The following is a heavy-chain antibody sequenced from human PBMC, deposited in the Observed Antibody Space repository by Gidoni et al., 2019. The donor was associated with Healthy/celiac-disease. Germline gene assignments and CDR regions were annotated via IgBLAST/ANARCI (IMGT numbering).Heavy chain of an antibody. J-gene: IGHJ4*02. V-gene: IGHV4-34*01. CDR2: INHSEST. CDR1: GGSFSGYY. D-gene: IGHD5-18*01. Sequence: QVQLQQWGAGLLKPSETLSLTCTVSGGSFSGYYWSWIRQPPGKGLKWIGEINHSESTNSNPYLKSRVTISVETSKNQFSLKLSSVTAADTAVYYWARGGYSYGRSGAYWGQGTLVTVSS. CDR3: ARGGYSYGRSGAY.